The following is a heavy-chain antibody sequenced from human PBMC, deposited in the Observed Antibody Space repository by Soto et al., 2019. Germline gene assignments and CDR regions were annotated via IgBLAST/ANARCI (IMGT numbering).Heavy chain of an antibody. CDR1: GFTFSDHC. CDR3: ARGHYGLDV. Sequence: GGSLRLSCAASGFTFSDHCISWIRQAPGKGLEWVSYTCPRGGQTYHADSVKGRFTISTDYAKNSAFLQMDSLRGEDTAVYFCARGHYGLDVWGQGTTVTAP. J-gene: IGHJ6*02. V-gene: IGHV3-11*01. CDR2: TCPRGGQT.